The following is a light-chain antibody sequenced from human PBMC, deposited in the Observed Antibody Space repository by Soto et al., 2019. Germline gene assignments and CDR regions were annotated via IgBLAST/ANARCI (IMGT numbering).Light chain of an antibody. J-gene: IGKJ5*01. CDR3: QQANSFPIT. CDR2: DAS. V-gene: IGKV1-5*01. CDR1: QSISSW. Sequence: DIQMTQSPSTLSASVGDRVTITCRASQSISSWLAWYQQKPGKAPKLLIYDASSLESGVPSRFSGSGSGTDFTLTISSLEPEDFATYYCQQANSFPITFGQGTRREIK.